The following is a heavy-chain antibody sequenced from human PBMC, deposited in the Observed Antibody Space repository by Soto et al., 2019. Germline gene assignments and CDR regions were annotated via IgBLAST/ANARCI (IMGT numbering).Heavy chain of an antibody. CDR3: ASLPSWSSGWLDY. CDR2: IYYSGST. V-gene: IGHV4-39*01. Sequence: SETLSLTCTVSGGSISSSSYYWGWIRQPPGKGLEWIGSIYYSGSTYYNPSLKSRVTISVDTSKNQFSLKLSSVTAADTAVYYCASLPSWSSGWLDYWGQGTLVTVSS. CDR1: GGSISSSSYY. J-gene: IGHJ4*02. D-gene: IGHD6-19*01.